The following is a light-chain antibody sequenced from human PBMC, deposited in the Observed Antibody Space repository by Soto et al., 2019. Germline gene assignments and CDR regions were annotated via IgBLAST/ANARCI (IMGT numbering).Light chain of an antibody. CDR2: DNN. J-gene: IGLJ1*01. CDR3: GTWDSGLSAGGV. CDR1: SSNIGNNY. Sequence: VLTQPPSVSAAPGQNVTSSCSGSSSNIGNNYVSWYQQLPGTAPKLLIYDNNKRPSGIPDRFSGSKSGTSATLGITGLQTGDEADYYCGTWDSGLSAGGVFGTGTKVTVL. V-gene: IGLV1-51*01.